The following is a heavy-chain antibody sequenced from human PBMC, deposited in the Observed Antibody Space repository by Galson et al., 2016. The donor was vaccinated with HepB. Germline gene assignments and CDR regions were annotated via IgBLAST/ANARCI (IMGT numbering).Heavy chain of an antibody. V-gene: IGHV4-59*01. CDR2: IYYSGTT. J-gene: IGHJ3*02. CDR3: ARPIMIGYYYGGAFDI. Sequence: ETLYPTCTVSGGSISSYSWSWIRQPPGKGLEWIGYIYYSGTTNYNPSLKSRVTISVDTSKIQFSLKLSSVTAADTAVYYCARPIMIGYYYGGAFDIWGQGTLVSVSS. D-gene: IGHD3-9*01. CDR1: GGSISSYS.